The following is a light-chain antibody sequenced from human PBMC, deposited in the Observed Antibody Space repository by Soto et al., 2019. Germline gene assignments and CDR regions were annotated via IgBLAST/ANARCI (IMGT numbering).Light chain of an antibody. Sequence: EIVMTQSPATLSVSPGERATLSCRASQSVSSNLAWYQQKPGQAPRLLIYGASSRATGTPDRFSGSGSGTDFTLTISRLEPEDFATYYCLQHKSYPRTFGQGTKLDIK. CDR1: QSVSSN. V-gene: IGKV3D-15*01. J-gene: IGKJ1*01. CDR3: LQHKSYPRT. CDR2: GAS.